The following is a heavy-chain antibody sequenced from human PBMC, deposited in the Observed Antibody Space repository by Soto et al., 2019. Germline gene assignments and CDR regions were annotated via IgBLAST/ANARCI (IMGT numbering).Heavy chain of an antibody. D-gene: IGHD3-16*01. CDR1: GFSFNSYT. V-gene: IGHV3-23*01. CDR2: ISGTGETT. J-gene: IGHJ6*02. CDR3: LNIPVVGGGNRVYYPPDMDV. Sequence: GGSLRLSCAASGFSFNSYTINWVRQAPGKGLESVSAISGTGETTYYADSVRGRFAISRDKSNNTVFLQMNTLRAEDTAVYYCLNIPVVGGGNRVYYPPDMDVGGQETAVPSP.